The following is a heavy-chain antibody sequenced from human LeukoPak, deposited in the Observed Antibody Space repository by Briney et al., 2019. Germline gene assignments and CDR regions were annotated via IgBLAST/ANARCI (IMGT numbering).Heavy chain of an antibody. V-gene: IGHV4-34*01. CDR3: ARAYYYDGSTNFDY. Sequence: SETLSLTCAVYGGSFSGYYWSWIRQPPGKGLEWIGEINHSGSTNYNPSLKSRVTISVDTSKNQFSLKLSSVTAADTAVYYCARAYYYDGSTNFDYWGQGTLVTVSS. D-gene: IGHD3-22*01. J-gene: IGHJ4*02. CDR2: INHSGST. CDR1: GGSFSGYY.